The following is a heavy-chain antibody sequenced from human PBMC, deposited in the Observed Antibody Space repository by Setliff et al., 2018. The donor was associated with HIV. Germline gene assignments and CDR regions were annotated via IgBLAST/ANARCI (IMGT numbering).Heavy chain of an antibody. CDR3: ASPASGGSSGQYHY. V-gene: IGHV4-34*01. CDR2: IKHSGST. Sequence: PSETLSLTCAVHGGSFSDYYWTWIRQPPGKGLEWIGEIKHSGSTYYNPSLKSRVTISVDTSKNQFSLKLSSVTAADTAVYYCASPASGGSSGQYHYWGQGTLVTVSS. CDR1: GGSFSDYY. J-gene: IGHJ4*02. D-gene: IGHD6-19*01.